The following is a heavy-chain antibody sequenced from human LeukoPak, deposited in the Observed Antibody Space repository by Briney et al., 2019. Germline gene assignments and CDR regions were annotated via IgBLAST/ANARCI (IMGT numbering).Heavy chain of an antibody. CDR1: GFNFGNYA. Sequence: GGSLRLSCTASGFNFGNYAMSWFRQAPEKGLEGVGFITNKAFGGTAEYAASVKGRFTISRDDSRSIAYLQMDNLRTEDTGVYYCTRDEYGVGSNFFDYWGQGTLVTVST. CDR3: TRDEYGVGSNFFDY. D-gene: IGHD4-17*01. V-gene: IGHV3-49*03. J-gene: IGHJ4*02. CDR2: ITNKAFGGTA.